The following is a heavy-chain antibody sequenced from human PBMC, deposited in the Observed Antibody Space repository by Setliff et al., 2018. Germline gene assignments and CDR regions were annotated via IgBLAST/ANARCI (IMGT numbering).Heavy chain of an antibody. D-gene: IGHD1-26*01. Sequence: LSLTCAVSGGSISSGDASWSWVRLGPGKGLEWIGRMRHKAAGYSTEYAPSVRGRFSVSRDDSKNSLYLQMTSLTTEDTAVYYCVRDSGKFSFDFWGQGTLVTVSS. CDR3: VRDSGKFSFDF. J-gene: IGHJ4*02. CDR1: GGSISSGDAS. CDR2: MRHKAAGYST. V-gene: IGHV3-72*01.